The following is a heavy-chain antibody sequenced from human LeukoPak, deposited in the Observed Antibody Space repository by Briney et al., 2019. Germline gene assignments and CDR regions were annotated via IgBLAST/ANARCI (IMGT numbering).Heavy chain of an antibody. Sequence: GESLKISCKGSGYSLTSYWIGWVRQMPGKGLEWMGIIYPGDSDARYSPSFQGQVTISADKSISTAYLQWSSLKASDTAMYYCARRYCSSTSCYGGNWFDPWGQGTLVTVSS. J-gene: IGHJ5*02. V-gene: IGHV5-51*01. CDR3: ARRYCSSTSCYGGNWFDP. D-gene: IGHD2-2*01. CDR2: IYPGDSDA. CDR1: GYSLTSYW.